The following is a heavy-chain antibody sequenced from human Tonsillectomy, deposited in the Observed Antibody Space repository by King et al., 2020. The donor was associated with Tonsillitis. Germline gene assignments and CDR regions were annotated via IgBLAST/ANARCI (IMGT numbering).Heavy chain of an antibody. CDR2: IYYSGST. V-gene: IGHV4-59*01. Sequence: VQLQESGPGLVKPSETLSLTCTVSGGSISSYYWNWIRQPPGKGLEWIGYIYYSGSTNYNPSLKSRVTISVDTSKNQFSLRLSSVTAADTDVYYCARGRKNTDYYDSSGYLFDPWGQGTLVTVSS. J-gene: IGHJ5*02. CDR3: ARGRKNTDYYDSSGYLFDP. D-gene: IGHD3-22*01. CDR1: GGSISSYY.